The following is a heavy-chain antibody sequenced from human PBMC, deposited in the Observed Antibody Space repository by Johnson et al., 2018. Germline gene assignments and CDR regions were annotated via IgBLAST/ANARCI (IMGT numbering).Heavy chain of an antibody. CDR3: ARESDAAYYDDTGCSGSDYGLDV. CDR1: GGPFSRHP. D-gene: IGHD3-16*01. CDR2: IIPIFGTG. Sequence: QVQLVESGAEVKKPGSSVKVSCKASGGPFSRHPISWVRKAPGQGLEWMGGIIPIFGTGNTAQKFQGRVTISADESTSTAYMELSSLKSEDTAVYYCARESDAAYYDDTGCSGSDYGLDVWGQGTTVTV. J-gene: IGHJ6*02. V-gene: IGHV1-69*01.